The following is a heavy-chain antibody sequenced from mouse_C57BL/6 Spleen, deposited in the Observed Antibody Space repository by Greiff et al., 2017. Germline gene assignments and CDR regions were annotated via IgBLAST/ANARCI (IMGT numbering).Heavy chain of an antibody. J-gene: IGHJ2*01. V-gene: IGHV5-4*03. CDR3: ASTAQATDFDY. CDR2: ISDGGSYT. CDR1: GFTFSSYA. Sequence: EVKVEESGGGLVKPGGSLKLSCAASGFTFSSYAMSWVRQTPEKRLEWVATISDGGSYTYYPDNVKGRFTISRDNAKNNLYLQMSHLKSEDTAMYYCASTAQATDFDYWGQGATLTVSS. D-gene: IGHD3-2*02.